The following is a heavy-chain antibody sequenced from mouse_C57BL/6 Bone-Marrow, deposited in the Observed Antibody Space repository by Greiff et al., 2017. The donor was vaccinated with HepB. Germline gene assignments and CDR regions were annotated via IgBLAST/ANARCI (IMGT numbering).Heavy chain of an antibody. Sequence: VKVVESGPGLVAPSQSLSITCTVSGFSLTSYGVDWVRQSPGKGLEWLGVIWGVGSTNYNSALKSRLSISKDNSKSQVFLKMNSLQTDDTAMYYCASVRGGAMDYWGQGTSVTVSS. J-gene: IGHJ4*01. CDR1: GFSLTSYG. V-gene: IGHV2-6*01. CDR2: IWGVGST. CDR3: ASVRGGAMDY.